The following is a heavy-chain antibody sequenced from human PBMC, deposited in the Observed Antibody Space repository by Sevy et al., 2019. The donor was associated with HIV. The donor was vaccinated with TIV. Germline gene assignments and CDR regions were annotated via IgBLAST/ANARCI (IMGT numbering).Heavy chain of an antibody. D-gene: IGHD6-6*01. V-gene: IGHV4-61*01. J-gene: IGHJ4*02. CDR2: IYYSGST. CDR1: GGSVSSGSYY. CDR3: ARVRKAARLIDY. Sequence: SETLSLTCTVSGGSVSSGSYYWSWIRQPPGKGLEWIGYIYYSGSTNYNPSLKIRVTISVDTSKNQFSLRLSSVTAADTAVYYFARVRKAARLIDYWGQGTLVTVSS.